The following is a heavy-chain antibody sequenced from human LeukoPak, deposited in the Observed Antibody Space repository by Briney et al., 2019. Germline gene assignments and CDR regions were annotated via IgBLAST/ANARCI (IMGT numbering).Heavy chain of an antibody. V-gene: IGHV1-69*04. D-gene: IGHD1-26*01. CDR2: IIPILGIA. Sequence: ASVKVSCKASGGTFSSYAISWVRQAPGQGLEWMGRIIPILGIANYAQKFQGRVTITADKSTSTAYMELSSLRSDDTAVYYCARGGWELLSLGAFDIWGQGTMVTVSS. CDR1: GGTFSSYA. CDR3: ARGGWELLSLGAFDI. J-gene: IGHJ3*02.